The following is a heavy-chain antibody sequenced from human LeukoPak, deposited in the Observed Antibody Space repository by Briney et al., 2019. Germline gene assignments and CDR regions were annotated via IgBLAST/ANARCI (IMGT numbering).Heavy chain of an antibody. CDR2: INSDGSST. V-gene: IGHV3-74*01. CDR3: ARDLSSSWYSWPSDY. Sequence: PGGSLRLSCAASGFTFSSYWMLWVRQAPGKGLVWVSRINSDGSSTSYADSVKGRFTISRDNAKNTLYLQMNSLRAEDTAVYYCARDLSSSWYSWPSDYWGQGTLVTVSS. D-gene: IGHD6-13*01. CDR1: GFTFSSYW. J-gene: IGHJ4*02.